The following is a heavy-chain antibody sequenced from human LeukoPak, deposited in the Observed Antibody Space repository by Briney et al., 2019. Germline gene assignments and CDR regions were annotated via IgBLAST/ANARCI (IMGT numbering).Heavy chain of an antibody. Sequence: ASVKVSCKASGCTFTSYGISWVRQAPGQGLEWMGWISAYNGNTNYAQKLQGRVTMTTDTSTSTAYMELRSLRSDDTAVYYCARDGVTYYYDSSGRPDYWGQGTLVTVSS. V-gene: IGHV1-18*01. CDR1: GCTFTSYG. CDR3: ARDGVTYYYDSSGRPDY. CDR2: ISAYNGNT. J-gene: IGHJ4*02. D-gene: IGHD3-22*01.